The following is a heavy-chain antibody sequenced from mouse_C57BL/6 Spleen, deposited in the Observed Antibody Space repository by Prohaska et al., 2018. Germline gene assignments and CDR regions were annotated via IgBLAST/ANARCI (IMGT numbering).Heavy chain of an antibody. J-gene: IGHJ2*01. V-gene: IGHV14-4*01. CDR2: SEPENGDT. D-gene: IGHD1-1*01. Sequence: ELQLQQSGAELVSPGASVKLSCTASGFNINAAYMHCLKQTPEQGLEWSGWSEPENGDTEYASKFQGKATITADTSSNTADLQLSSLTSEDTAVYYCTTGYGSSFYYFDYWGQGTTLTVSS. CDR3: TTGYGSSFYYFDY. CDR1: GFNINAAY.